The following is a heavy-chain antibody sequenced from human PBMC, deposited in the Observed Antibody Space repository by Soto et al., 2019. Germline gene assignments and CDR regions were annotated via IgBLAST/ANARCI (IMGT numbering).Heavy chain of an antibody. CDR1: GGSFSGYY. Sequence: PSETLSLTCAVYGGSFSGYYWSWIRQPPGKGLEWIGEINHSGSTNYNPSLKSRVTISVDTSKNQFSLKLSSVTAADTAVYYCARGSIVAPESFDYWGQGTLVTVYS. J-gene: IGHJ4*02. V-gene: IGHV4-34*01. CDR3: ARGSIVAPESFDY. CDR2: INHSGST. D-gene: IGHD5-12*01.